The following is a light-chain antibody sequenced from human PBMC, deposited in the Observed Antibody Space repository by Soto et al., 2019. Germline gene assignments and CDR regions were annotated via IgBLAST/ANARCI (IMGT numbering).Light chain of an antibody. CDR1: SSNIGAGYD. Sequence: PVLTQPPSVSGAPGQRVTISCTGSSSNIGAGYDVHWYQRLPGTAPKVLIYSNNNRPSGVPDRFSGSKSGTSASLAITGLQAEDEADYYCQSYDSSLSGSYVFGTGTKVTVL. J-gene: IGLJ1*01. V-gene: IGLV1-40*01. CDR2: SNN. CDR3: QSYDSSLSGSYV.